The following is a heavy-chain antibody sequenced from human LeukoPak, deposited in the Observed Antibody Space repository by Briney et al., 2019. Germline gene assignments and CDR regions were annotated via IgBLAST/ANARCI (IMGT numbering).Heavy chain of an antibody. J-gene: IGHJ6*03. D-gene: IGHD3-10*01. CDR1: GYTFTGYY. CDR2: INPNSGGT. V-gene: IGHV1-2*02. CDR3: ARDFSVMVRTNVSPSYYYYYMDV. Sequence: AASVKVSCKASGYTFTGYYMHWVRQAPGQGLEWMGWINPNSGGTNYAQKFQGRVTMTRDTSISTAYMELSGLRSDDTAVYYCARDFSVMVRTNVSPSYYYYYMDVWGKGTTVTVSS.